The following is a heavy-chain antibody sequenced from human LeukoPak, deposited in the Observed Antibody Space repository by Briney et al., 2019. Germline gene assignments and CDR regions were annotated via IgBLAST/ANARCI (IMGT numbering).Heavy chain of an antibody. CDR3: KPSPPSRIDY. Sequence: GGSLRLSCSASGFTFSSCPMHWVRQAPGKGLEYVSGIGDTGGSTYYADSVKGRFTISRDNSKNTLYLQMSSLRTEDTAVYYCKPSPPSRIDYWGQVTLVTVSS. CDR2: IGDTGGST. CDR1: GFTFSSCP. V-gene: IGHV3-64D*09. D-gene: IGHD2-2*01. J-gene: IGHJ4*02.